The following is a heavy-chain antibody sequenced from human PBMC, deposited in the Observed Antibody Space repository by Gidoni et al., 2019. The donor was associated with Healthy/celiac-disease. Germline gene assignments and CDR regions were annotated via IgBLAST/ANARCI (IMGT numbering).Heavy chain of an antibody. CDR3: ARWGYDFWSGYYSDY. Sequence: QLQLQQWGAGLLKPSGTLSLTCAVDGCSFRGYYWRWSRQPPGKGLEWIGEINHSGSTNYNPSLKSRVTLSVDTSKNQLSLKLSSVTAAETAVYYCARWGYDFWSGYYSDYWGQGTLVTVSA. CDR2: INHSGST. J-gene: IGHJ4*02. CDR1: GCSFRGYY. V-gene: IGHV4-34*01. D-gene: IGHD3-3*01.